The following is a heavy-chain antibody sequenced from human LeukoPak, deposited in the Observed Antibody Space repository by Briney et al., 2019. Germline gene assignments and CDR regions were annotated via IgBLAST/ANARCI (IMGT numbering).Heavy chain of an antibody. V-gene: IGHV3-48*01. CDR2: ISSSSSTI. D-gene: IGHD2-2*01. CDR1: GFTFSSYS. Sequence: GGSLRLSCAASGFTFSSYSMNWVRQAPGKGLEWVSYISSSSSTIYYADSVKGRFTISRDNANNSLYLQMNSLRAEDTAVYYCASYCSSTSCQIDYWGQGTLVTVSS. CDR3: ASYCSSTSCQIDY. J-gene: IGHJ4*02.